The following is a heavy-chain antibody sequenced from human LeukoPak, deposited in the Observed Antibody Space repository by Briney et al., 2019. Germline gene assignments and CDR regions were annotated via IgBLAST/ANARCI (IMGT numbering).Heavy chain of an antibody. J-gene: IGHJ4*02. D-gene: IGHD2-15*01. Sequence: SETLSLTCTVSGGPISSYYWSWIRQPPGKGLEWIGYIYYSGSTNYNPSLKSRVTISVDTSKNQFSLKLSSVTAADTAVYYCASGGSSHYWGQGTLVTVSS. CDR3: ASGGSSHY. CDR1: GGPISSYY. CDR2: IYYSGST. V-gene: IGHV4-59*01.